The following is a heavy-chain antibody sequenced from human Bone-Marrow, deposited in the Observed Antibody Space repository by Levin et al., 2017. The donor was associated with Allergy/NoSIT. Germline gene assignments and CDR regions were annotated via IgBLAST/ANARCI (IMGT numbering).Heavy chain of an antibody. Sequence: GGSLRLSCKASGGGFRSNSFAWVRQAPGHGLQWLGGIIPLFGTTNYAQTLQGRLTITADESSTTVFMELTSLTSDDTAVYFCARCPDILTAVAATRFEYWGQGSLVSVSS. V-gene: IGHV1-69*01. J-gene: IGHJ4*02. D-gene: IGHD6-19*01. CDR1: GGGFRSNS. CDR3: ARCPDILTAVAATRFEY. CDR2: IIPLFGTT.